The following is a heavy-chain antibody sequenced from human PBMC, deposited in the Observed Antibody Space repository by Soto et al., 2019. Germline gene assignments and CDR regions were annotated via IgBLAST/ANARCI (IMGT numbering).Heavy chain of an antibody. D-gene: IGHD3-16*01. CDR1: RGFVSSYY. Sequence: SEALSHTCTLSRGFVSSYYCRWIRQPPGKGLEWIGYISYIGSTNYNPPLKSRVTISVDTSKNQFSLKLSSVSAADPAVYYCARAWGGWADYWGQGTLVTVS. CDR3: ARAWGGWADY. CDR2: ISYIGST. V-gene: IGHV4-59*02. J-gene: IGHJ4*02.